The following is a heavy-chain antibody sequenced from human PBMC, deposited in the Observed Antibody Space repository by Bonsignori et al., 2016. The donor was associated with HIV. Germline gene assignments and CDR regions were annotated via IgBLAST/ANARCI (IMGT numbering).Heavy chain of an antibody. V-gene: IGHV4-59*01. D-gene: IGHD3-10*01. Sequence: WIRQPPGKGLEWIGYIYYSGSTNYNPSLKSRVTISVDTSKNQFSLKLSSVTAADTAVYYCARGGGYYEWFDPWGQGTLVTVSS. J-gene: IGHJ5*02. CDR2: IYYSGST. CDR3: ARGGGYYEWFDP.